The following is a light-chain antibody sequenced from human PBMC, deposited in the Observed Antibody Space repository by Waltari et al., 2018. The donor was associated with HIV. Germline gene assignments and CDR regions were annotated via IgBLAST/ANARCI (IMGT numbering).Light chain of an antibody. V-gene: IGLV2-14*01. J-gene: IGLJ1*01. CDR2: EVS. CDR3: SSYTSSSTRV. Sequence: QSALTQPASVSGSPGQSITISCTGPSSDVGGYNYVSWYQQHPGKAPKLMIYEVSHRPSVVSNRFSGSKSDNTASLTISGLQAEDEADYYCSSYTSSSTRVFGTGTKVTVL. CDR1: SSDVGGYNY.